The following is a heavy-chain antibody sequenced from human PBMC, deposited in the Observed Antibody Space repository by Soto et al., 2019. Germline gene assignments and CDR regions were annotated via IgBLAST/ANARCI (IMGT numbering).Heavy chain of an antibody. J-gene: IGHJ4*02. CDR2: IKAGNGNT. V-gene: IGHV1-3*05. CDR1: GYTFTRYA. Sequence: QVQLVQSGAEEKKPGASVKVSCKASGYTFTRYAMHWVRQAPGQRLEWMGWIKAGNGNTKYSQKFQGRVTITRDTSASKDYMELSSLRSEDMAVYYCARSIVVVTALDYWGQGTLVTVSS. CDR3: ARSIVVVTALDY. D-gene: IGHD2-21*02.